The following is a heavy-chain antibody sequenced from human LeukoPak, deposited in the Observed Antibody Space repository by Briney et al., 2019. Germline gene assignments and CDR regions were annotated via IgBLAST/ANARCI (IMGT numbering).Heavy chain of an antibody. CDR3: ARHRWDGTFNLDF. Sequence: PSETLSLTCTVSGGSISSSSAFWGWIRQPPGKGLEWIGSIYYSGTTYTNPSLKSRVTISVDTSKNQFSLKLSSVTAADTAVYYCARHRWDGTFNLDFWGQGTLVPVSS. D-gene: IGHD1-1*01. V-gene: IGHV4-39*01. J-gene: IGHJ4*02. CDR2: IYYSGTT. CDR1: GGSISSSSAF.